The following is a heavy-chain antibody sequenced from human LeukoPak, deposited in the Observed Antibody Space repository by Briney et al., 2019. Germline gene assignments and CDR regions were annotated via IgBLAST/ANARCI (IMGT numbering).Heavy chain of an antibody. D-gene: IGHD3-22*01. Sequence: GGSLRLSCAASGFTFSSYAMSWVRQAPGKGLEWVSAISGSGGSTYYADSVKGRFTIPRDNSKNTLYLQMNSLRAEDTAVYYCAKDYYDSSGYFDHDAFDIWGQGTMVTVSS. CDR1: GFTFSSYA. V-gene: IGHV3-23*01. J-gene: IGHJ3*02. CDR2: ISGSGGST. CDR3: AKDYYDSSGYFDHDAFDI.